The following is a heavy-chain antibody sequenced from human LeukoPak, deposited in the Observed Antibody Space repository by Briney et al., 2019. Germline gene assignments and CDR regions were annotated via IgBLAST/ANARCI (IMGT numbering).Heavy chain of an antibody. V-gene: IGHV1-8*01. Sequence: VSVKVSCKASGYTFTSYDINWVRQATGQGLEWMGWMNPNSGNTGYAQKFQGRVTMTRNTSISTAYMELSSLRSEDTAVYYCARVTYYYDSSGYYSFDYWGQGTLVTVSS. CDR3: ARVTYYYDSSGYYSFDY. CDR2: MNPNSGNT. J-gene: IGHJ4*02. CDR1: GYTFTSYD. D-gene: IGHD3-22*01.